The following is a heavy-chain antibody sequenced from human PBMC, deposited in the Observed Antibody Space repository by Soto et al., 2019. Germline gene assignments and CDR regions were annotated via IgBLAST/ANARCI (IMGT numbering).Heavy chain of an antibody. J-gene: IGHJ6*02. D-gene: IGHD2-2*01. Sequence: DSVKVSCKVSGNTLSGLPMHWVRQAPGKGLEWMGSLDYEEGERNFAHRFQGRVTMTRDTSTSTVYMELSSLRSEDTAVYYCARDRDCSSTSCYRFYYGMDVWG. CDR3: ARDRDCSSTSCYRFYYGMDV. CDR2: LDYEEGER. V-gene: IGHV1-24*01. CDR1: GNTLSGLP.